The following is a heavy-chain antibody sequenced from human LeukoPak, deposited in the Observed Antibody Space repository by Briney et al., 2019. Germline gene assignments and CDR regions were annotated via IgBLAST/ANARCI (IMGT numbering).Heavy chain of an antibody. Sequence: AESLKISCKGSGYSFTSYWIGWVRQMPGKGLEWMGIIYPGDSDTRYSPSFQGQGTISADKSISTAYLQWNSLKASDTAIYYCTRSPDIDILTGYSRYYFDYWGQGTLVTVSS. J-gene: IGHJ4*02. CDR1: GYSFTSYW. CDR3: TRSPDIDILTGYSRYYFDY. CDR2: IYPGDSDT. D-gene: IGHD3-9*01. V-gene: IGHV5-51*01.